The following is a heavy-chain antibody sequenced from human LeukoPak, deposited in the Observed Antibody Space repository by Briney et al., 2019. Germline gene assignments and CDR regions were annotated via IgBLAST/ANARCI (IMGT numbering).Heavy chain of an antibody. V-gene: IGHV5-51*01. J-gene: IGHJ4*02. CDR3: ARLDGNYSGYFDY. Sequence: GESLKISCKGSGYSFTIYWIGWVRQLTGKGLEWMGIIYPGDSDTRYSPSFQGQVTLSVDKSISTAYLQWSSLKASDTAMYYCARLDGNYSGYFDYWGQGTLVTVSS. CDR1: GYSFTIYW. D-gene: IGHD1-26*01. CDR2: IYPGDSDT.